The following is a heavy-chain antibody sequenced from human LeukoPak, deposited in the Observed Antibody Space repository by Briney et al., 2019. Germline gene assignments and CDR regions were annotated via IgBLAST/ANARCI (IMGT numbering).Heavy chain of an antibody. CDR3: ARDRGGLGYFDY. D-gene: IGHD4-23*01. CDR1: GITFSDAW. Sequence: GGSLTLSCAASGITFSDAWMSWVRQAPGKGLEWVGRIKARPYGGTTDYSAAVKGRATISRDDSKSTLYLQMNSLKTEDTGVYYCARDRGGLGYFDYWGQGILVAVSS. V-gene: IGHV3-15*01. J-gene: IGHJ4*02. CDR2: IKARPYGGTT.